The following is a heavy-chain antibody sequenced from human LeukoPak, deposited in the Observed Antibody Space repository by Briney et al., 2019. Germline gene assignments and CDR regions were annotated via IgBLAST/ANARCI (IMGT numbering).Heavy chain of an antibody. Sequence: PSETLSLTCTVSGDSINTGGYYWNWIRQHPGKGLEWIGYIYSTGSTYYNPSLKSRPAISLDTSKNRFSLRLSSVTAADTAVYYCARDPTPGMYYFDYWGQGNLVTVSS. CDR2: IYSTGST. CDR3: ARDPTPGMYYFDY. J-gene: IGHJ4*02. D-gene: IGHD4-11*01. V-gene: IGHV4-31*03. CDR1: GDSINTGGYY.